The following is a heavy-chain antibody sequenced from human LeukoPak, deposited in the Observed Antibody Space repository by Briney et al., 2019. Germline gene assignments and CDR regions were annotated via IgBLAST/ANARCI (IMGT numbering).Heavy chain of an antibody. V-gene: IGHV3-9*03. Sequence: GRSLGLSCAASGFTFDDYAMHWVRQAPGKGLEWVSGISWNSGSIGYADSVKGRFTISRDNAKNSLYLQMNSLRAEDMALYYCAKSPGVNSAPFDPWGQGTLVTVSS. D-gene: IGHD3-10*01. CDR1: GFTFDDYA. CDR3: AKSPGVNSAPFDP. CDR2: ISWNSGSI. J-gene: IGHJ5*02.